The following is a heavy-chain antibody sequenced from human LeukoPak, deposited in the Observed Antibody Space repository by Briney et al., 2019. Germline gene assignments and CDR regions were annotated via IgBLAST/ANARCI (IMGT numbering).Heavy chain of an antibody. D-gene: IGHD3-16*01. CDR1: GFTFSDYW. Sequence: GGSLRLSCAVSGFTFSDYWMTWVRQAPGRGLEWVANIKEDGSDKQYVDSVQGRFTISRDNAENSLYLQMNSLRAEDTAGYYCVRESSVWVGPGIGRPLDVWGKGTAVTVSS. J-gene: IGHJ6*04. CDR3: VRESSVWVGPGIGRPLDV. CDR2: IKEDGSDK. V-gene: IGHV3-7*01.